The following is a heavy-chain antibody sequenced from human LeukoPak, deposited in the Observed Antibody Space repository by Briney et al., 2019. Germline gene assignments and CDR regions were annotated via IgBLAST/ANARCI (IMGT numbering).Heavy chain of an antibody. CDR1: GFTFSTSG. Sequence: GGSLRLSCAASGFTFSTSGMHWVRQAPGQGLEWVAFIHYDGTNKYYADSVKGRFTISRDNSKTTLYLQMNSLRAEDTAVYYCARVSTYDSRGPDTVTWGQGTLVTVSS. CDR2: IHYDGTNK. D-gene: IGHD3-22*01. V-gene: IGHV3-30*02. J-gene: IGHJ5*02. CDR3: ARVSTYDSRGPDTVT.